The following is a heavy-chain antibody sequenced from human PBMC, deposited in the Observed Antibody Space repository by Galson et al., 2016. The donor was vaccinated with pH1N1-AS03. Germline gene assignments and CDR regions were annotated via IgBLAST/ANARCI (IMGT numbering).Heavy chain of an antibody. D-gene: IGHD3-22*01. CDR1: GYTFTNYA. CDR3: ARTNYYHSSGDY. J-gene: IGHJ4*02. Sequence: SVKVSCKASGYTFTNYAVHWVRQAPGQRLEWMGWINADNTDTKYSQKFQDRVTTTRDTFATTAYMELSSLRSEDTAVYYCARTNYYHSSGDYWGQGTLVTVSS. CDR2: INADNTDT. V-gene: IGHV1-3*01.